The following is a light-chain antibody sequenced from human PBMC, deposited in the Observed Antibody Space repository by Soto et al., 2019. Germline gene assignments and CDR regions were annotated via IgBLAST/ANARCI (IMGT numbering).Light chain of an antibody. CDR1: SSDVGGYNY. CDR2: DVT. CDR3: SSYRRGSTYV. V-gene: IGLV2-14*01. J-gene: IGLJ1*01. Sequence: SVLTQPSCVSGSPEQSITVSCTGTSSDVGGYNYVSWYQQHPGKAPRLMIYDVTNRPSGVSNRFSGSKSGNTASLTISGLQAEDEADYYCSSYRRGSTYVFGTGTKATVL.